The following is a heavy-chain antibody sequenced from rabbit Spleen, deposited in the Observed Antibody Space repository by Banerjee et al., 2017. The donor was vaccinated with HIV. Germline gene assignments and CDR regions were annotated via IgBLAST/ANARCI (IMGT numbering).Heavy chain of an antibody. V-gene: IGHV1S45*01. CDR2: INAATAKP. CDR1: GFSFSHKAV. J-gene: IGHJ2*01. D-gene: IGHD1-1*01. CDR3: AMNYVNAFDP. Sequence: QEELEESGGGLVKPEGSLKLSCTASGFSFSHKAVMCWVRQAPGKGLEWIACINAATAKPLFATWAKGRFTISRTSSTTVTLQMTSLTAADTATYFCAMNYVNAFDPWGPGTLVTV.